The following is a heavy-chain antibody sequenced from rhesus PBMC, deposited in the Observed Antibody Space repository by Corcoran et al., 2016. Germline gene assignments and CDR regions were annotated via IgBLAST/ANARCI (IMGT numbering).Heavy chain of an antibody. CDR1: GYTCTSIS. CDR3: ASGYSTNLDY. V-gene: IGHV1-200*01. J-gene: IGHJ4*01. CDR2: LTPSNGYT. D-gene: IGHD2-27*01. Sequence: QVQLVQSGAEVKKPGASAKLSCKASGYTCTSISIHWVRRAPGQGLEWMGWLTPSNGYTGYAKKFQGRVTMTRDTSTSTAYMELSSLRSEDTAVYYCASGYSTNLDYWGQGVLVTVSS.